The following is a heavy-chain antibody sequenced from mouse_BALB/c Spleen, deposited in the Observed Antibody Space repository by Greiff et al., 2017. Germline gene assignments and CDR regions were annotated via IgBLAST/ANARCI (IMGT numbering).Heavy chain of an antibody. CDR1: GDSITSGY. CDR3: AGITTVDWYFDV. Sequence: EVQVVESGPSLVKPSQTLSLTCSVTGDSITSGYWNWIRKFPGNKLEYMGYISYSGSTYYNPSLKSRISITRDTSKNQYYLQLNSVTTEDTATYYCAGITTVDWYFDVWGAGTTVTVSS. D-gene: IGHD1-1*01. V-gene: IGHV3-8*02. CDR2: ISYSGST. J-gene: IGHJ1*01.